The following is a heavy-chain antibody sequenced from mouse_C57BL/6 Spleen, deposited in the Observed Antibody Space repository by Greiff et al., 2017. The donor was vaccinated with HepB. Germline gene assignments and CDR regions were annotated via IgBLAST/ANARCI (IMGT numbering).Heavy chain of an antibody. V-gene: IGHV5-17*01. CDR1: GFTFSDYG. D-gene: IGHD2-4*01. J-gene: IGHJ3*01. CDR2: ISSGSSTI. Sequence: EVQLQQSGGGLVKPGGSLKLSCAASGFTFSDYGMHWVRQAPEKGLEWVAYISSGSSTIYYADTVKGRFTISRDNAKNTLFLQMTSLRSEDTAMYYCARRRDYEGCAYWGQGTLVTVSA. CDR3: ARRRDYEGCAY.